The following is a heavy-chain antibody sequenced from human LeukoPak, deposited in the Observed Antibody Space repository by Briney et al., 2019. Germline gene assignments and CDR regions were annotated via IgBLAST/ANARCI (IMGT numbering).Heavy chain of an antibody. CDR1: GGSLSSYY. Sequence: SETLSLTCTVSGGSLSSYYWSWIRQPPGKGLEWIGYIYYSGSTNYNPSLKSRVTISVDTSKNQFSLKLSSVTAADTAVYYCARVSGYYDSSGYPYYFDYWGQGTLVTVSS. D-gene: IGHD3-22*01. CDR3: ARVSGYYDSSGYPYYFDY. V-gene: IGHV4-59*01. CDR2: IYYSGST. J-gene: IGHJ4*02.